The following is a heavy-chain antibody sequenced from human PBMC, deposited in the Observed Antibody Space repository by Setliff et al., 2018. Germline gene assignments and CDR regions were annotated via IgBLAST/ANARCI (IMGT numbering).Heavy chain of an antibody. CDR2: INHSGST. Sequence: SETLSLTCAVYGGSFSGYYWSWIRQPPGKGLEWIGEINHSGSTNYNPSLKSRVTISVDTSKDQFSLKLSSVTAADTAVYYCASGGFGVYYFDYWGQGTLVTVSS. D-gene: IGHD2-8*01. CDR1: GGSFSGYY. J-gene: IGHJ4*02. CDR3: ASGGFGVYYFDY. V-gene: IGHV4-34*01.